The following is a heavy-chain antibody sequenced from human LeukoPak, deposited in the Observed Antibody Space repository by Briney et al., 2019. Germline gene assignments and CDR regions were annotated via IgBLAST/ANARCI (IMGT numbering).Heavy chain of an antibody. Sequence: GGSLRLSCAASGFTFSSYAMSWVRQAPGKGLEWVSGISWNSGSIGYADSVKGRFTISRDNAKNSLYLQMNSLRAEDTALYYCAKNLGGSEQSPLYWGQGTLVTVSS. V-gene: IGHV3-9*01. D-gene: IGHD3-10*01. CDR3: AKNLGGSEQSPLY. CDR2: ISWNSGSI. CDR1: GFTFSSYA. J-gene: IGHJ4*02.